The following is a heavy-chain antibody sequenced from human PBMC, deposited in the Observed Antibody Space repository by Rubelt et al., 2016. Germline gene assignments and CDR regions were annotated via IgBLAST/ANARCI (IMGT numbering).Heavy chain of an antibody. V-gene: IGHV4-4*07. CDR2: IYASGNT. CDR1: GGSISSYY. CDR3: AGEISGSYSLDS. J-gene: IGHJ4*02. D-gene: IGHD1-26*01. Sequence: QVQLQESGPGLVKPSETLSLTCTVSGGSISSYYWSWIRQPAGKGLEWIGHIYASGNTNYNPSLKSRVTMSLDSSKNQFPLKLRSVTAADTAVYFCAGEISGSYSLDSWGQGTLVTVSS.